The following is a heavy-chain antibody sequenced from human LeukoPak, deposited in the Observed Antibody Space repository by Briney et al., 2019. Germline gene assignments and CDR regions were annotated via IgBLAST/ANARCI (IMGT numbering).Heavy chain of an antibody. CDR3: ARPSRRGICSGGSCYPDAFDI. J-gene: IGHJ3*02. D-gene: IGHD2-15*01. CDR2: IYPGDSDT. Sequence: GESLKISCKGSGYSFISYWNGWVRQMPGKGLEWMGIIYPGDSDTRYSPSFQGQVTISADKSISTAYLQWSRLKASDTAMYYCARPSRRGICSGGSCYPDAFDIWGQGTMVTGSS. CDR1: GYSFISYW. V-gene: IGHV5-51*01.